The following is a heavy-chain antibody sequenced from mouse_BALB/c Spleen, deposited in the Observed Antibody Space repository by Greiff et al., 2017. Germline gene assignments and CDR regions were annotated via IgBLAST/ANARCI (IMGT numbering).Heavy chain of an antibody. CDR2: INPNNGGT. CDR1: GYTFTDYN. Sequence: EVKLMESGPELVKPGASVKIPCKASGYTFTDYNMDWVKQSHGKSLEWIGDINPNNGGTIYNQKFKGKATLTVDKSSSTAYMELRSLTSEDTAVYYCARGYGSSYYWYFDVWGAGTTVTVSS. CDR3: ARGYGSSYYWYFDV. D-gene: IGHD1-1*01. V-gene: IGHV1-18*01. J-gene: IGHJ1*01.